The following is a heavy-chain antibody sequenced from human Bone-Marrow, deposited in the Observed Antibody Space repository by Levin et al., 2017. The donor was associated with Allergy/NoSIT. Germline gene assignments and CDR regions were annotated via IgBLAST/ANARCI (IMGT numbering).Heavy chain of an antibody. V-gene: IGHV3-15*07. CDR3: ARDPTGGPPDYFDH. CDR1: GFIFNNAW. CDR2: IERTTDGGTT. J-gene: IGHJ4*02. Sequence: GGSLRLSCAASGFIFNNAWMNWVRQAPGKGLEWVGRIERTTDGGTTHYAAPVRGRFTISRDGSTSTLFLQMDSLRGDDSALYHCARDPTGGPPDYFDHWGPGTLVTVSS. D-gene: IGHD3-16*01.